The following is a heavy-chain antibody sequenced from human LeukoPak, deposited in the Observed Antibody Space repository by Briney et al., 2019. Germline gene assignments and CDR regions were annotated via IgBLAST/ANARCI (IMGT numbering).Heavy chain of an antibody. Sequence: GGSLRLSCAASGFTFSNAWMSWVRQAPGKGLEWVGRIKSKTDGGPTDYAAPVKGRFTISRDDSKNTLYLQMNSLKTEDTAVYYCTTDGYSSSLGFGVYYYYYYMDVWGQGTTVTVSS. CDR1: GFTFSNAW. V-gene: IGHV3-15*01. CDR2: IKSKTDGGPT. J-gene: IGHJ6*03. CDR3: TTDGYSSSLGFGVYYYYYYMDV. D-gene: IGHD6-13*01.